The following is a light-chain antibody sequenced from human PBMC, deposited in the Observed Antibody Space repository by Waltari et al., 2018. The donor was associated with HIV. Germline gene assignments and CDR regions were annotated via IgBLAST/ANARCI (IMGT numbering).Light chain of an antibody. Sequence: INMTQSPSSLSASVGDRVTITCRASQNIIDYFSWYHQSPGKAPTLLIFGASTPKEGVSSRFSGSGSATDFALSIVGLQREDSGTYFCQQTFSPPRTFGPGT. CDR2: GAS. V-gene: IGKV1-39*01. CDR3: QQTFSPPRT. CDR1: QNIIDY. J-gene: IGKJ2*01.